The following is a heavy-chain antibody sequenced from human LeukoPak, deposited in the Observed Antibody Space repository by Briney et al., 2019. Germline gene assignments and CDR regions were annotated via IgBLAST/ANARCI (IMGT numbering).Heavy chain of an antibody. CDR3: ARGPRFSTVTPSYFDY. CDR1: GFTFSSYE. J-gene: IGHJ4*02. D-gene: IGHD4-17*01. Sequence: GGSLRLSCAASGFTFSSYEMNWVRQAPGKGLKWVSYISSSGSAIYYADSVKGRFTISRDNAKNSLYLQMNSLRAEDTAVYYCARGPRFSTVTPSYFDYWGQGTPVIVSS. V-gene: IGHV3-48*03. CDR2: ISSSGSAI.